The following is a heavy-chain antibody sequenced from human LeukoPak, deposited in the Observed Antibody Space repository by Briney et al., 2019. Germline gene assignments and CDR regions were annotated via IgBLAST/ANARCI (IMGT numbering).Heavy chain of an antibody. D-gene: IGHD4-11*01. CDR3: ARQRDSNWFDP. V-gene: IGHV1-46*01. CDR1: GYTFINYY. CDR2: INPSAGST. J-gene: IGHJ5*02. Sequence: ASVKVSCKASGYTFINYYMHWVRQAPGQGLEWMGIINPSAGSTTYAQNFQGRVTMTRDTSTNTVYMELNSLRSDDTAVYCCARQRDSNWFDPWGQGTLVTVSS.